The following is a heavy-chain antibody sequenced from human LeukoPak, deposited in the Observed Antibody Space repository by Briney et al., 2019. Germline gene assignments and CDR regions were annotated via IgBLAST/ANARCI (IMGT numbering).Heavy chain of an antibody. CDR3: ARAQKTYYYGSGSR. CDR1: GYTFTSYD. J-gene: IGHJ4*02. Sequence: ASVKVSCKASGYTFTSYDINWVRQATGQGLEWMGWMNPNSGNTGYAQKFQGRVTMTRNTSISTAYMELSSLRSEDMAVYYCARAQKTYYYGSGSRWGQGTLVTVSS. D-gene: IGHD3-10*01. V-gene: IGHV1-8*01. CDR2: MNPNSGNT.